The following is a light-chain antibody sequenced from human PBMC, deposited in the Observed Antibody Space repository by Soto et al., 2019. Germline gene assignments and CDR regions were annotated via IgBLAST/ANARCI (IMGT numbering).Light chain of an antibody. Sequence: DVVMTQSPLSLPVTLGQPASISCRSSQSLIHSDGNTYLSWFQQRPGQSPRRLIYEVSDRDSGVPERFSGSGSGTDFTLKISRVEAEDVGVYYCVQGTHWPWTFGQGTEVEIK. V-gene: IGKV2-30*02. CDR3: VQGTHWPWT. CDR2: EVS. J-gene: IGKJ1*01. CDR1: QSLIHSDGNTY.